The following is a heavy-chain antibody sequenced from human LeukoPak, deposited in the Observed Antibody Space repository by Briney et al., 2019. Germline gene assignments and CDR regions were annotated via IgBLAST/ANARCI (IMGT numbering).Heavy chain of an antibody. J-gene: IGHJ4*02. Sequence: GRSLRLSCAAPGFTFSSYGMHWVRQAPGKGLEWVAVIWYDGSNKYYADSVKGRFTISRDNSKNTLYLQMNSLRAEDTAVYYCARARYYDSSGYYLAHWGQGTLVTVSS. D-gene: IGHD3-22*01. CDR2: IWYDGSNK. V-gene: IGHV3-33*01. CDR1: GFTFSSYG. CDR3: ARARYYDSSGYYLAH.